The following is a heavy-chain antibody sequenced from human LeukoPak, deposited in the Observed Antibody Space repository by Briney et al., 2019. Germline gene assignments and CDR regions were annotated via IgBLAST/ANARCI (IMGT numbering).Heavy chain of an antibody. J-gene: IGHJ4*02. V-gene: IGHV1-2*02. D-gene: IGHD5-18*01. CDR2: INPNSGGT. Sequence: GASVKVSCKASGYTFTGYYMHWVRQAPGQGLEWMGWINPNSGGTNYAQKFQGGVTMTRDTSISTAYMELSRLRSDDTAVYYCARVQDVDTAMVMADWGQGTLVTVSS. CDR3: ARVQDVDTAMVMAD. CDR1: GYTFTGYY.